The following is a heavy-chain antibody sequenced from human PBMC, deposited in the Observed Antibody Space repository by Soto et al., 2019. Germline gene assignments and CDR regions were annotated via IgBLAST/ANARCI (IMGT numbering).Heavy chain of an antibody. V-gene: IGHV3-30-3*01. D-gene: IGHD3-10*01. J-gene: IGHJ5*02. CDR3: ARDHENSRNYYGSGSAPA. CDR1: VFTFSSYA. CDR2: ISYDGSNK. Sequence: QPWGALRLSCAAPVFTFSSYAMHWVRQAPGKGLEWVAVISYDGSNKYYADSVKGRFTISRDNSKNTLYLQMNSLRAEDTAVYYCARDHENSRNYYGSGSAPAWGQGTLVTVSS.